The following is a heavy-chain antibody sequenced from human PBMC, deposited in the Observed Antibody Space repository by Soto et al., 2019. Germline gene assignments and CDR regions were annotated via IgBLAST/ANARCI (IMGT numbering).Heavy chain of an antibody. Sequence: GASVKVSCKASGFSFTSSSVQWVRQARGQRLEWIGWIVVGTGHTNYAQKFQERVTISTDMSTNTAYMEVNSLRFDDTAVYYCAREGSRSGRPRPHTYIDYWGQGTLVTVSS. V-gene: IGHV1-58*01. CDR1: GFSFTSSS. J-gene: IGHJ4*02. CDR2: IVVGTGHT. D-gene: IGHD6-13*01. CDR3: AREGSRSGRPRPHTYIDY.